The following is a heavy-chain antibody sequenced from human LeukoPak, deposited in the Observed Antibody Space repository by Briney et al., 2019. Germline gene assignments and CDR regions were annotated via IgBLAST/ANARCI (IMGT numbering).Heavy chain of an antibody. CDR2: ISYDGSNK. CDR3: ARDKSQQWLDDFDY. D-gene: IGHD6-19*01. Sequence: GGSLRLSCAASRFTLSSYAMHWVRQAPGKGLEWVAVISYDGSNKYYADSVKGRFTISRDNSKNTLYLQMNSLRAEDTAVYYCARDKSQQWLDDFDYWGQGTLFTVSS. V-gene: IGHV3-30-3*01. CDR1: RFTLSSYA. J-gene: IGHJ4*02.